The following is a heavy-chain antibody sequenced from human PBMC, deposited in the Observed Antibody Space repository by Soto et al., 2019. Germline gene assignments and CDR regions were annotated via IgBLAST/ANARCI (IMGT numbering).Heavy chain of an antibody. J-gene: IGHJ6*02. Sequence: QVQLQESGPGLVKPSETLSLTCTVSGGSISSYYWRWIRQPPGKGLEWIGYIYYSGSTNYNPSLKSLVTISVHTSKTQFSLKLSSVTAADTAVYYCASSNIAAAGFYYYGMDVWGRGTTVTVSS. CDR3: ASSNIAAAGFYYYGMDV. CDR2: IYYSGST. CDR1: GGSISSYY. D-gene: IGHD6-13*01. V-gene: IGHV4-59*01.